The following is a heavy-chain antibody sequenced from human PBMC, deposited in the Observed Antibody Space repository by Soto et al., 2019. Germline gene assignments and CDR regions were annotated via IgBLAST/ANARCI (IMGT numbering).Heavy chain of an antibody. D-gene: IGHD3-10*01. CDR2: ISYDGSNK. Sequence: PGGSLRLSCAASGFTFSSYGVHWVRQAPGKGLEWVAVISYDGSNKYYADSVKGRFTISRDNSKNTLYLQMNSLRAEDTAVYYCAKDSVGWFGELLGSYYYGMDVWGQGTTVTVSS. CDR3: AKDSVGWFGELLGSYYYGMDV. J-gene: IGHJ6*02. V-gene: IGHV3-30*18. CDR1: GFTFSSYG.